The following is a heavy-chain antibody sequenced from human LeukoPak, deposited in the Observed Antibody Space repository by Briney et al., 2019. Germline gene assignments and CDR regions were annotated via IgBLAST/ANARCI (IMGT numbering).Heavy chain of an antibody. CDR1: AFTVSSNC. J-gene: IGHJ4*02. D-gene: IGHD4-17*01. Sequence: GGSLRLSCTASAFTVSSNCMSWVRQAPGKGLEWVSVIYSGGSTYYADSVKGRFTISRDNSKNTLYLQMNSLRAEDTAVYYCARANYGAVDYFDYWGQGTLVTVSS. CDR3: ARANYGAVDYFDY. V-gene: IGHV3-66*02. CDR2: IYSGGST.